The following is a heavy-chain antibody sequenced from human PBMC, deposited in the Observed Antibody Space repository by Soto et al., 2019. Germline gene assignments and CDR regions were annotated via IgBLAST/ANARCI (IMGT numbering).Heavy chain of an antibody. J-gene: IGHJ4*02. CDR3: AKGGKQGLSHSGY. D-gene: IGHD6-19*01. CDR1: GFRFDGYA. Sequence: GGSLRLSCAVSGFRFDGYAMHWVRQAPGKGLEWVSAISGSGGSTYYADSVKGRFTISRDNSKNTLYLQMNSLRAEDTAVYYCAKGGKQGLSHSGYWGQGTLVNVSS. V-gene: IGHV3-23*01. CDR2: ISGSGGST.